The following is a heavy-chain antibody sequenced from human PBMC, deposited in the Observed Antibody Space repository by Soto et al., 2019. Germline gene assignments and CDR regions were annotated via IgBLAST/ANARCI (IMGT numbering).Heavy chain of an antibody. CDR1: GFTFSSYA. V-gene: IGHV3-23*01. CDR3: AKGSPASPRITIFGVAKNAGGWFDP. J-gene: IGHJ5*02. Sequence: GGSLRLSCAASGFTFSSYAMSWVRQAPGKGLEWVSAISGSGGSTYYADSVKGRFTISRDNSKNTLYLQMNSLRAEDPTVYYFAKGSPASPRITIFGVAKNAGGWFDPWGQGTLVTVSS. CDR2: ISGSGGST. D-gene: IGHD3-3*01.